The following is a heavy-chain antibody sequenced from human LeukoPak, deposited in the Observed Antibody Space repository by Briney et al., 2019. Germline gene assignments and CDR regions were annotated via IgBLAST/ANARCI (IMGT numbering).Heavy chain of an antibody. CDR3: AKVLWDTAMAHLFDY. D-gene: IGHD5-18*01. CDR2: ISGSGGNT. Sequence: GGSLRLSCAASGFTFPNYVMSWVRQAPGKGLEWVSGISGSGGNTYYADSVKGRFTISRDNSKNTLYLQMNSLRAEDTAVYYCAKVLWDTAMAHLFDYWGQGTLVTVSS. J-gene: IGHJ4*02. CDR1: GFTFPNYV. V-gene: IGHV3-23*01.